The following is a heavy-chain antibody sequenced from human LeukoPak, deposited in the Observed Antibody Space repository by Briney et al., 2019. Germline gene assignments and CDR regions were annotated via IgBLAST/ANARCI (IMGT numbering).Heavy chain of an antibody. V-gene: IGHV1-24*01. CDR3: AAPSARSTVTTWSAFDL. D-gene: IGHD4-17*01. Sequence: ASVKVSCKVSGYRLTELYIYWVRQAPGEGPEWMGGFDPEDDRGIYAQKFQGRVTMTEDKSTNTAYMELSSLRSEDSAMYYCAAPSARSTVTTWSAFDLWGQGTMVTVSS. CDR2: FDPEDDRG. J-gene: IGHJ3*01. CDR1: GYRLTELY.